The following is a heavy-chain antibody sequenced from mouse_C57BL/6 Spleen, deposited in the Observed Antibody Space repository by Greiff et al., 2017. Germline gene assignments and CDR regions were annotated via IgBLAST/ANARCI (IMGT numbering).Heavy chain of an antibody. J-gene: IGHJ4*01. Sequence: VHVKQSGPELVKPGASVKISCKASGYAFTSSWMNWVKQRPGKGLEWIGRIYPGDGGTNYNGKFKGKATLTADKSSSTAYMQLSSLTSEDYAVYICARSGWDADYAMDYWGQGTSVTVSS. CDR3: ARSGWDADYAMDY. CDR1: GYAFTSSW. V-gene: IGHV1-82*01. D-gene: IGHD4-1*01. CDR2: IYPGDGGT.